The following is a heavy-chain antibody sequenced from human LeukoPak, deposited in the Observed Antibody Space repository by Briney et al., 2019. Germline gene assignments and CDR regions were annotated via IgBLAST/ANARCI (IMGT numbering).Heavy chain of an antibody. D-gene: IGHD2-2*02. CDR1: GDSISSYD. V-gene: IGHV4-59*01. Sequence: SETLSLTCTVSGDSISSYDWSCIRQPPGKGLEWIGYAYHSGITNYNPSLKSRVTISVDTSESQFSLRLSSVTAADTAIYYCARHGNTFDPWGQGMRATVSS. J-gene: IGHJ5*02. CDR2: AYHSGIT. CDR3: ARHGNTFDP.